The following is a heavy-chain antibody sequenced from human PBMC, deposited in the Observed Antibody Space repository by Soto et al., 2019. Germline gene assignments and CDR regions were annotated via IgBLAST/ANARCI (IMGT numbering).Heavy chain of an antibody. J-gene: IGHJ4*02. CDR2: ISYDGSNK. CDR3: ARADGVAAAGTSDY. V-gene: IGHV3-30*04. Sequence: GGSLRLSCAASGFTFSSYAMHWVRQAPGKGLEWVAVISYDGSNKYYAVSVKGRFTISRDNSKNTLYLQMNSLRAEDTAVYYCARADGVAAAGTSDYWGQGTLVTVSS. CDR1: GFTFSSYA. D-gene: IGHD6-13*01.